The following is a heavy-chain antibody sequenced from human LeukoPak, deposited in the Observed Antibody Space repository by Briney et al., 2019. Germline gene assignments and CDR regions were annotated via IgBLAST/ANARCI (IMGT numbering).Heavy chain of an antibody. V-gene: IGHV3-9*01. Sequence: SLTLSCSASRFTFDDYAMHWDRHAPGKGWVWVTGTRRNSANIVHTDPVKARFTISRDNAKNSLYLQMNSLRAEATALYYCAKDPLSLFYGSGGLDYWGQGTLVTVSS. CDR2: TRRNSANI. J-gene: IGHJ4*02. D-gene: IGHD3-10*01. CDR1: RFTFDDYA. CDR3: AKDPLSLFYGSGGLDY.